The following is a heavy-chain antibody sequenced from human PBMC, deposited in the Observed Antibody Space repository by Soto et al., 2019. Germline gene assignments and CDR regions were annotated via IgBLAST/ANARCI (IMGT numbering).Heavy chain of an antibody. J-gene: IGHJ4*02. V-gene: IGHV3-30*03. CDR3: ATEFKYGTLDH. CDR1: GFNFSNYN. D-gene: IGHD2-2*01. CDR2: ISHDGSKQ. Sequence: QVQVVESGGGVVQPGRSLRLSCAASGFNFSNYNMHWVRQAPGKGLECVAIISHDGSKQYSAGSVKGRFTISRDNAKNILFLQMDSLRAEDTAVYHCATEFKYGTLDHWSQGTLVRVS.